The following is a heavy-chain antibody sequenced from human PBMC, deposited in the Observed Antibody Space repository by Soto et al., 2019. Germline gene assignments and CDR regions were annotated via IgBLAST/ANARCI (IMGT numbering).Heavy chain of an antibody. Sequence: QVQLVQSGAEVKKPGSSVKVSYKASGGTFSSYTISWVRQAPGQGLEWMGRIIPILGISNYAQKYQRRVTITADKSTSTAYMELSSLKSEDTAVYYCARGVTTVTGYGMDVWGQGTTVTVSS. V-gene: IGHV1-69*02. J-gene: IGHJ6*02. CDR2: IIPILGIS. CDR3: ARGVTTVTGYGMDV. CDR1: GGTFSSYT. D-gene: IGHD4-17*01.